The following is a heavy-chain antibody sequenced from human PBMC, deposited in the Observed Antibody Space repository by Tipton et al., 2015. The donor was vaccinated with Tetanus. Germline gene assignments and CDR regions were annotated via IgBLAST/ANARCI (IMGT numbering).Heavy chain of an antibody. Sequence: SLRLSCAASGFTFRSYWMSWVRQAPGKGLEWVANIKQDGSEKYYVDSVRGRFTISRDNAKNSLYLQMKSLRAEDTAVYYCAREGLAVATLSGFCDYWGQGTLVTVPS. CDR3: AREGLAVATLSGFCDY. CDR2: IKQDGSEK. V-gene: IGHV3-7*01. CDR1: GFTFRSYW. D-gene: IGHD6-19*01. J-gene: IGHJ4*02.